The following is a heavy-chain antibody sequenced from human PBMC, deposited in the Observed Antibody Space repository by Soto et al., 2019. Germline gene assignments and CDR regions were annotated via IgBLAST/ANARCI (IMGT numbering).Heavy chain of an antibody. J-gene: IGHJ5*02. CDR1: GGSISSGGYY. CDR3: AGRLSDFWSGYTPFDP. D-gene: IGHD3-3*01. V-gene: IGHV4-31*03. CDR2: IYYSGST. Sequence: SSETLSLTCTVSGGSISSGGYYWSWIRQHPGKGLEWIGYIYYSGSTYYNPSLKSRVTISVDTSKNQFSLKLSSVTAADTAVYYCAGRLSDFWSGYTPFDPWGQGTLVTVSS.